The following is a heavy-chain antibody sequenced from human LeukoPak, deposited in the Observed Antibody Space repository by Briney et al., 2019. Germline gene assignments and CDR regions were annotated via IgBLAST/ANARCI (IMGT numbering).Heavy chain of an antibody. V-gene: IGHV4-39*07. Sequence: PSETLSLTCTVSGGSISSSSYYWSWIRQPPGKGLEWIGSIYYSGSTYCNPSLKSRVTISVDTSKNQFSLKLSSVTAADTAVYYCARTWCSSTSCLNWFDPWGQGTLVTVSS. CDR2: IYYSGST. CDR1: GGSISSSSYY. J-gene: IGHJ5*02. D-gene: IGHD2-2*01. CDR3: ARTWCSSTSCLNWFDP.